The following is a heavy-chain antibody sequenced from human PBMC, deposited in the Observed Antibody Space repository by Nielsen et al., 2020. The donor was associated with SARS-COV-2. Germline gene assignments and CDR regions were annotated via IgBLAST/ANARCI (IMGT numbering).Heavy chain of an antibody. V-gene: IGHV3-33*08. CDR2: IWYDGSNK. CDR3: ARDSSGWYALTTYYYYGMDV. D-gene: IGHD6-19*01. CDR1: GFTFSSYA. Sequence: GESLKISCAASGFTFSSYAMSWVRQAPGKGLEWVAVIWYDGSNKYYADSVKGRFTISRDNSKNTLYLQMNSLRAEDTAVYYCARDSSGWYALTTYYYYGMDVWGQGTTVTVSS. J-gene: IGHJ6*02.